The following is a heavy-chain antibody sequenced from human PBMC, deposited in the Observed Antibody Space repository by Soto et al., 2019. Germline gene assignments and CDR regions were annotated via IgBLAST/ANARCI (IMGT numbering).Heavy chain of an antibody. V-gene: IGHV5-51*01. Sequence: GESLKISCKGSRYTFSNYWIGWVRQMPGKGLEWMGIIHPDDSDIRYSPSFKGQVTISADKSISTAYLQWSSLKASDTAMYYCARWAEGVTTPHFVYWGPGTLVTVSS. CDR1: RYTFSNYW. CDR3: ARWAEGVTTPHFVY. J-gene: IGHJ4*01. D-gene: IGHD4-17*01. CDR2: IHPDDSDI.